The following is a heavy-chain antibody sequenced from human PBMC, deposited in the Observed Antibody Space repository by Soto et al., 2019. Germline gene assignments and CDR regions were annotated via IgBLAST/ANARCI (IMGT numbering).Heavy chain of an antibody. Sequence: SLTCAISAASVSTNSAAWNWIRQSSSRGLEWLGRSCYRSKCYNDYAVSVKSRITINPDTSKNQFSLQLNSVTPEDTAVYYCARNKLIHKYCSSTSCYSGLDGMDVWGQGTTVTVSS. CDR1: AASVSTNSAA. J-gene: IGHJ6*02. CDR2: SCYRSKCYN. V-gene: IGHV6-1*01. D-gene: IGHD2-2*02. CDR3: ARNKLIHKYCSSTSCYSGLDGMDV.